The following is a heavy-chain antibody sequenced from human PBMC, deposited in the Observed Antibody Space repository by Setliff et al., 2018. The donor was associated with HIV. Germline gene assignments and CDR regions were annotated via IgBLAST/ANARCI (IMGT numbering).Heavy chain of an antibody. J-gene: IGHJ4*02. Sequence: GGSLRLSCAGSGFILSEYTISWVRQTPGKGLEWVSAIGGSGTYYADSVKGRFTISRDKSKNTVFLQMNSLRVEDTAVYYCAKTLYSAGGGEVFDYWGPGTQVTVSS. CDR3: AKTLYSAGGGEVFDY. D-gene: IGHD3-16*01. CDR1: GFILSEYT. V-gene: IGHV3-23*01. CDR2: IGGSGT.